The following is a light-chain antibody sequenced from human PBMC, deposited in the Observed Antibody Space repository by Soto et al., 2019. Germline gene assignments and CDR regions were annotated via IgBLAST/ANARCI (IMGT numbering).Light chain of an antibody. J-gene: IGKJ2*01. V-gene: IGKV3-11*01. Sequence: EIVLTQSPATLSLSPGERATLSCRASQSVSSYLAWYQQKPGQAPGLLIYDASNRATGIPARFSGSGSGTDFTLTISSLEPEDFAVYYCQQRSNWPLMYTFGQGTTLEIK. CDR3: QQRSNWPLMYT. CDR1: QSVSSY. CDR2: DAS.